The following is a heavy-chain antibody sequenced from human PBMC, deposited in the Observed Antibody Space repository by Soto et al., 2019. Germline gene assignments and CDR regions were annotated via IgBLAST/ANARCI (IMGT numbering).Heavy chain of an antibody. CDR1: GFTFSSYG. Sequence: GGSLRLSCAASGFTFSSYGMHWVRQAPGKGLEWVAVISYDGSNKYYADSVKGRFTISRDNSKNTLYLQMNSLRAEDTAVYYCAKALNDFWSGYYVYWGQGTLVTVSS. V-gene: IGHV3-30*18. J-gene: IGHJ4*02. CDR2: ISYDGSNK. D-gene: IGHD3-3*01. CDR3: AKALNDFWSGYYVY.